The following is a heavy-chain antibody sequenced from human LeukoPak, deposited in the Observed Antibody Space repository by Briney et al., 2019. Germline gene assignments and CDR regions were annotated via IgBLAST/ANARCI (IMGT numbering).Heavy chain of an antibody. CDR2: ISYDGSNK. D-gene: IGHD6-6*01. CDR1: GFTFSSYG. CDR3: AKEYQYSSSSPFDY. V-gene: IGHV3-30*18. J-gene: IGHJ4*02. Sequence: PGGSLRLSCAASGFTFSSYGMHWVRQAPGKGLEWVAVISYDGSNKYYADSVKGRFTISRDNSKNTLYLQMNSLRAEDTAVYYCAKEYQYSSSSPFDYWGQGTLVTVCS.